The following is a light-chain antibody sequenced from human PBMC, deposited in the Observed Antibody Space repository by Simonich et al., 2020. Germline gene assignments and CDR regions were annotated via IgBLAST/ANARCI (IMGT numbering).Light chain of an antibody. Sequence: DIVMTKSPNSLAVSLGVRATINGKSSQSVLYSSNNKNYLAWYQQKPGQPPKLLIYWASTRESGVPDRFSGSGSGTDFTLTISSLQAEDVAVYYCQQYYSTPWTFGQGTKVEIK. V-gene: IGKV4-1*01. J-gene: IGKJ1*01. CDR3: QQYYSTPWT. CDR1: QSVLYSSNNKNY. CDR2: WAS.